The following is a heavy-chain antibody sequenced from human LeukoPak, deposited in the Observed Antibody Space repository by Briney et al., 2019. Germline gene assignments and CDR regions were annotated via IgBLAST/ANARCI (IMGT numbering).Heavy chain of an antibody. CDR1: GYTFTGYY. V-gene: IGHV1-2*02. Sequence: ASVKVSCKASGYTFTGYYMHWVRQAPGQGLEWMGWINPNSGGTNYAQKFQGRVTMTRDTSISTAYMELSRLRSDDTAVYYCARNPYSLLMTTVTTGYYYYGMDVWGQGTTVTVSS. CDR3: ARNPYSLLMTTVTTGYYYYGMDV. D-gene: IGHD4-17*01. J-gene: IGHJ6*02. CDR2: INPNSGGT.